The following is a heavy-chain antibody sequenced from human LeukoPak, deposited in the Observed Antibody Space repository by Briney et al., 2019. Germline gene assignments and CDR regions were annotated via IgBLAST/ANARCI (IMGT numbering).Heavy chain of an antibody. CDR1: GYTFTGYY. CDR2: INPNSGGT. V-gene: IGHV1-2*02. Sequence: ASVTVSYKASGYTFTGYYMHWVRQAPGQGLEWMGWINPNSGGTNYAQKFQGRVTMTRDTSISTAYMELSRLRSDDTAVYYCARYPRIIVATTGLDYWGQGTLVTVSS. D-gene: IGHD5-12*01. CDR3: ARYPRIIVATTGLDY. J-gene: IGHJ4*02.